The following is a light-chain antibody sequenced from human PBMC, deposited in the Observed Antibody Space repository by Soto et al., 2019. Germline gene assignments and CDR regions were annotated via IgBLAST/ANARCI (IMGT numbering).Light chain of an antibody. CDR1: SGHSSYI. CDR3: ETWDSNTPPVV. CDR2: LEGSGSY. Sequence: QPVLTQSSSASASLGSSVKLTCTLSSGHSSYIIAWHQQQPGKAPRYLMKLEGSGSYNKGSGVPDRFSGSSSGADRYLTISNLQFEDEADYYCETWDSNTPPVVFGGGTKLTVL. V-gene: IGLV4-60*02. J-gene: IGLJ2*01.